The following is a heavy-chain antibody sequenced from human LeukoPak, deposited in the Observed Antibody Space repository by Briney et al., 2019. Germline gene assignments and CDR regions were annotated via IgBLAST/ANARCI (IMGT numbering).Heavy chain of an antibody. D-gene: IGHD2-2*01. Sequence: SETLSLACAVYGGSFRGYYWSWIRQPPGKGLEWIGEINHSGSTNYSPSLKSRVTISLDTSMKKFSLKLNSVTAADTAVYYCASTERCSTTCPLDYWGQGTLVTVSS. CDR3: ASTERCSTTCPLDY. V-gene: IGHV4-34*01. CDR1: GGSFRGYY. CDR2: INHSGST. J-gene: IGHJ4*02.